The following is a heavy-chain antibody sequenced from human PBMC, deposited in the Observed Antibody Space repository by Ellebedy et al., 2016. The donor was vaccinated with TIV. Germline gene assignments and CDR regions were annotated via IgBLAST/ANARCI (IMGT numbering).Heavy chain of an antibody. V-gene: IGHV3-9*01. J-gene: IGHJ4*02. CDR3: AKAGYCVSSSCRASFDY. Sequence: PGGSLRLSCAASGFTFDDYAMHWVRQAPGKGLEWVSGINWNGGDIGYADSVKGRFTISRDKAKNSLYLQMNSLRTEDTALYYCAKAGYCVSSSCRASFDYWGQGILVTVSS. D-gene: IGHD2-2*03. CDR1: GFTFDDYA. CDR2: INWNGGDI.